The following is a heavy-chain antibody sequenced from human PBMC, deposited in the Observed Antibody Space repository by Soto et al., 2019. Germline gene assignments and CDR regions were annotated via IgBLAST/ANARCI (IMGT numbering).Heavy chain of an antibody. CDR1: VFTFSIYG. J-gene: IGHJ4*02. CDR3: AANFDF. CDR2: IWYDGSNE. V-gene: IGHV3-33*01. Sequence: GSLRLSGAGSVFTFSIYGMHWVRQAPGKGLEWVAVIWYDGSNEYYADSVKGRFTISRDNSKNTVYLQMNSLRPDDTAVYYCAANFDFWGQGTLVTVSS.